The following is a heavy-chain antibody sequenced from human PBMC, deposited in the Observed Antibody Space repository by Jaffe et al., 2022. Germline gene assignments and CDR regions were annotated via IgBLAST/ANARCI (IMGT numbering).Heavy chain of an antibody. CDR2: IRYDGSNK. CDR1: GFTFSSYG. CDR3: AKDIIAAPEPGAFDI. V-gene: IGHV3-30*02. J-gene: IGHJ3*02. Sequence: QVQLVESGGGVVQPGGSLRLSCAASGFTFSSYGMHWVRQAPGKGLEWVAFIRYDGSNKYYADSVKGRFTISRDNSKNTLYLQMNSLRAEDTAVYYCAKDIIAAPEPGAFDIWGQGTMVTVSS. D-gene: IGHD6-13*01.